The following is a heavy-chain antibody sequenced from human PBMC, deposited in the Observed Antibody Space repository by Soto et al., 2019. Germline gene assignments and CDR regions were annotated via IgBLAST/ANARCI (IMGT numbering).Heavy chain of an antibody. CDR3: ARDVDERLTGYYIPFEY. V-gene: IGHV1-18*01. CDR2: ISAYTGNT. J-gene: IGHJ4*02. D-gene: IGHD3-9*01. CDR1: DYTFASYG. Sequence: ASVKVSCKACDYTFASYGVSWVRQAPGQGLEWMGWISAYTGNTNYAQKFQGRVTLTTDTSTSTAYMELRSLTSDDTALYYCARDVDERLTGYYIPFEYWVQGTQX.